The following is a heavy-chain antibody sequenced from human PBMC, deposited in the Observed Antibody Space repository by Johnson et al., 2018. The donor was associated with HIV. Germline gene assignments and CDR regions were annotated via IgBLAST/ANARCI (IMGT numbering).Heavy chain of an antibody. J-gene: IGHJ3*02. CDR2: ISFDGSNK. V-gene: IGHV3-30*14. CDR1: GFTFSNYP. D-gene: IGHD3-3*01. Sequence: QVHLVESGGGVVRPGRSLRLSCAASGFTFSNYPMHWVRQAPGKGLEWVAVISFDGSNKFYADSVKGRFTISRDNSKNTLYLQMNSLRAEDTAVYFCAKDSTYYDSGGAFDIWGQGTMVTVSS. CDR3: AKDSTYYDSGGAFDI.